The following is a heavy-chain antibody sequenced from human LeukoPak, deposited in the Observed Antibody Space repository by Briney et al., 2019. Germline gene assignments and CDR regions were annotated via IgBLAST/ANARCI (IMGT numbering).Heavy chain of an antibody. D-gene: IGHD3-3*01. CDR3: ARIQNDFWSGYFSEYYFDY. CDR2: ISAYNGNT. Sequence: ASVKVSCKASGYTFTSYGISWVRQAPGQGLEWMGWISAYNGNTNCAQKLQGRVTMTTDTSTSTAYMELRSLRSDDTAVYYCARIQNDFWSGYFSEYYFDYWGQGTLVTVSS. CDR1: GYTFTSYG. J-gene: IGHJ4*02. V-gene: IGHV1-18*01.